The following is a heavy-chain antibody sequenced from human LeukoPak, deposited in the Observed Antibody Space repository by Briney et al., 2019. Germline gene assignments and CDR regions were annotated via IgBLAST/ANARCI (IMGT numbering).Heavy chain of an antibody. V-gene: IGHV3-74*01. D-gene: IGHD3/OR15-3a*01. CDR2: IKSDGSST. CDR3: ARGGPIDY. Sequence: GGSLRLSCSASGFTFSSYAMHWVRQAPGKGLLWLSSIKSDGSSTFYADSVKGRFTTSRDNAKNTVFLQMNTLRAEDTAVYYCARGGPIDYWGQGTLVTVSS. CDR1: GFTFSSYA. J-gene: IGHJ4*02.